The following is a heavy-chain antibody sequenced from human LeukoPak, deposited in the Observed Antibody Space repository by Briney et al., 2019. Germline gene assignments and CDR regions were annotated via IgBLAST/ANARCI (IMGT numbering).Heavy chain of an antibody. J-gene: IGHJ3*02. Sequence: PSETLSLTCTVSGGSISSYYWSWIRQPAGKGLEWIGRIYTSGSTNYNPSLKSRVTMSVDTSKNQFSLKLSSVTAADTAVYYCARLPGCSGGSCYRAFDMWGQGTMVTVSS. CDR2: IYTSGST. CDR1: GGSISSYY. D-gene: IGHD2-15*01. CDR3: ARLPGCSGGSCYRAFDM. V-gene: IGHV4-4*07.